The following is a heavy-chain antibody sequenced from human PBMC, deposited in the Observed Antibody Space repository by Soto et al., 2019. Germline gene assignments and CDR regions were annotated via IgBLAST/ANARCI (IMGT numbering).Heavy chain of an antibody. D-gene: IGHD5-18*01. V-gene: IGHV3-9*01. CDR2: ISWNSGDI. Sequence: GGSLRLSCAASGFTFVDYALHWVRQAPGKGLEWVSSISWNSGDIGYADSVKGRFTISRDNAKNSLFLQMNSLRADDTALYYCAKGRGYTYDGGSALDYWGQGTLVTVSS. J-gene: IGHJ4*02. CDR1: GFTFVDYA. CDR3: AKGRGYTYDGGSALDY.